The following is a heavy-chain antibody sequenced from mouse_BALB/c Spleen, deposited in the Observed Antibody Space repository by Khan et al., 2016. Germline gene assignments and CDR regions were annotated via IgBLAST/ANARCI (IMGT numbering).Heavy chain of an antibody. Sequence: QVQLQQSGAELARPGASVRLSCKASGYTSANYWMQWVKQRPGQGLEWIGSIYHGDGDTRYSQKFKDKATLTADKASSSAYMHLRSVASEYSAVYYCADALFVYWGQGTLVTVSA. J-gene: IGHJ3*01. CDR1: GYTSANYW. CDR3: ADALFVY. V-gene: IGHV1-87*01. CDR2: IYHGDGDT.